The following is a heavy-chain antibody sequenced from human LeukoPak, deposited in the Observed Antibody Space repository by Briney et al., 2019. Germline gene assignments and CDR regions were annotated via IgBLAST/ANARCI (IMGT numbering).Heavy chain of an antibody. CDR1: GFTFSSYS. CDR2: ISGSGDTI. J-gene: IGHJ4*02. D-gene: IGHD2-21*02. V-gene: IGHV3-23*01. CDR3: AKELTAERTPGVDS. Sequence: GGSLRLSCTASGFTFSSYSMSWVRQGPGTGLEWVSAISGSGDTIFYADSVKGRFTISRDNSKKTLYLQVNSLRAEDTAVYFCAKELTAERTPGVDSWGQGTLVTVSS.